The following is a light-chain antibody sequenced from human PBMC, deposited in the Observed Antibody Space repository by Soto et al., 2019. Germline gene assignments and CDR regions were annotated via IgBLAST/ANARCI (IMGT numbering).Light chain of an antibody. CDR3: QQYGSLLA. CDR1: QSVSSY. Sequence: EIGLTQSPATLSLSPGERATLSCRASQSVSSYLAWYQQKPGQAPRLLIYDASNRATGIPDRFSGSGSGTDFTLTIYRLEPEDFAVYYCQQYGSLLAFGGGTKVDIK. CDR2: DAS. J-gene: IGKJ4*01. V-gene: IGKV3-11*01.